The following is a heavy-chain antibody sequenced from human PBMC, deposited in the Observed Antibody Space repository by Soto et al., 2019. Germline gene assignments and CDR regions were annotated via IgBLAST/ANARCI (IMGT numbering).Heavy chain of an antibody. V-gene: IGHV6-1*01. Sequence: SQTLSLTCAISGDSVSSNSAVWNWIRQSPSRGLEWLGRTYYRSKWYNDYTVSVKSRITINPDTSKNQFSLQLNSVTPEDTAVYYCARGAYGSGNGHFDSRGQGPLVTVPS. CDR1: GDSVSSNSAV. CDR3: ARGAYGSGNGHFDS. CDR2: TYYRSKWYN. J-gene: IGHJ4*02. D-gene: IGHD3-10*01.